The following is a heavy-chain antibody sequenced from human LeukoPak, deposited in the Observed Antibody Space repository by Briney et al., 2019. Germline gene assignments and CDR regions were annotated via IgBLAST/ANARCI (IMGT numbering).Heavy chain of an antibody. Sequence: ASVKVSCKASGYTFTSYGISWVRQAPGQGLEWMGWISAYNGNTNYAQKLQGRVTMTTDTSTSTAYMELRSLRSDDTAVYYCARVEEQLERNWFDPWGQGTLVTVSS. CDR3: ARVEEQLERNWFDP. CDR2: ISAYNGNT. J-gene: IGHJ5*02. V-gene: IGHV1-18*01. D-gene: IGHD6-13*01. CDR1: GYTFTSYG.